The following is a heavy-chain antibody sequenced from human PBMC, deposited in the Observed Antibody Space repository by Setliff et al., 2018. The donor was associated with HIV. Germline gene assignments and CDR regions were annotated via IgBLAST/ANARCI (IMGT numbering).Heavy chain of an antibody. D-gene: IGHD2-15*01. CDR2: VRPYNADK. CDR1: GFTFSDYY. J-gene: IGHJ6*03. Sequence: VASVKVSCKASGFTFSDYYMHWVRQAPGQGLEWMGWVRPYNADKNYAQKFQGRVTMTSDTSISTAYLELSGLTSDDTAIYYCARDRAYCSSGSCYRPLVYYFYYMDVWGTGTTVTSP. V-gene: IGHV1-2*02. CDR3: ARDRAYCSSGSCYRPLVYYFYYMDV.